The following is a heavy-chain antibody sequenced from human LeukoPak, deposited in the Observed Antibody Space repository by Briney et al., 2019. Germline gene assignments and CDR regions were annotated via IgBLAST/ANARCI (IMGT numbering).Heavy chain of an antibody. CDR2: IKQDGSEK. J-gene: IGHJ4*02. V-gene: IGHV3-7*01. CDR1: GFTFSSYW. Sequence: PGGSLRLSCAASGFTFSSYWMSWVRQAPGKGLEWVANIKQDGSEKYYVDSVKGRFTISRDSAKNSLYLQMNSLRAEDTAVYYCARDGTYYYDSSGYWDSTYYFDYWGQGTLVTVSS. CDR3: ARDGTYYYDSSGYWDSTYYFDY. D-gene: IGHD3-22*01.